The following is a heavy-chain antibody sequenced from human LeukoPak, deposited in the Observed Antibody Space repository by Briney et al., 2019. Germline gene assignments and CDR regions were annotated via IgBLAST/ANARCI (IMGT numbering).Heavy chain of an antibody. V-gene: IGHV1-69*02. D-gene: IGHD6-19*01. CDR2: IIPILGIA. CDR3: ARVSDSSGWSSDY. Sequence: SVKVSCKASGGTFSSYTISWVRQAPGQGLEWMGRIIPILGIANYAQKFQGRVTITADESTSTAYMELSSLRSEDTAVYYCARVSDSSGWSSDYWGQGTLVTVSS. J-gene: IGHJ4*02. CDR1: GGTFSSYT.